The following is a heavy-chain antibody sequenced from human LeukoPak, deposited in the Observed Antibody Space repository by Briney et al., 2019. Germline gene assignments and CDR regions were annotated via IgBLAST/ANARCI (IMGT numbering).Heavy chain of an antibody. CDR2: IYYTGST. D-gene: IGHD5-12*01. CDR1: GGAITNYY. Sequence: PSETLSLTCGVSGGAITNYYWTWIRQHPGKGLEWIGYIYYTGSTYYNPSLKSRVTISIDTSKNEFSLNLSSVTAADTAVYFCATKRYSGYDFDYWGQGTLVTVSS. V-gene: IGHV4-59*06. J-gene: IGHJ4*02. CDR3: ATKRYSGYDFDY.